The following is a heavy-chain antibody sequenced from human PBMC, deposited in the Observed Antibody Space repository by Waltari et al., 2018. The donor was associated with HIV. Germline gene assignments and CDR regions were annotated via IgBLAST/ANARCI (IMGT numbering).Heavy chain of an antibody. CDR3: ARRGMAAAGTGAGAFDY. Sequence: EVQLVQSGAEVKKPGESLKISCKGSGYSFTNYWIGWVRQMPGKGLEWMGIIYPGDSDTGDSPVFQGQVTISAVKSISTADLQLSSLKASDTAMYYWARRGMAAAGTGAGAFDYWGQGTLVTVSS. D-gene: IGHD6-13*01. J-gene: IGHJ4*02. CDR2: IYPGDSDT. V-gene: IGHV5-51*01. CDR1: GYSFTNYW.